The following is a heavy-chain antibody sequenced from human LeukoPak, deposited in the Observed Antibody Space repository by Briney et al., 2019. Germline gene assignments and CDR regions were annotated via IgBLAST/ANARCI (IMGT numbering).Heavy chain of an antibody. CDR3: ARDPYGDYREGWFDP. Sequence: SVKVSXKASGGTFSSYAISWVRQAPGQGLEWMGGIIPIFGTANYAQKFQDRVTITADESTSTAYMELSSLRSEDTAVYYCARDPYGDYREGWFDPWGQGTLVTVSS. CDR1: GGTFSSYA. J-gene: IGHJ5*02. CDR2: IIPIFGTA. V-gene: IGHV1-69*01. D-gene: IGHD4-17*01.